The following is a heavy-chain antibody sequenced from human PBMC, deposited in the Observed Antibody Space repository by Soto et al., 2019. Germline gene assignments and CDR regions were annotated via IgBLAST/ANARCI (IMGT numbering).Heavy chain of an antibody. CDR3: ARGGTQYYYDSSGYYYY. J-gene: IGHJ4*02. D-gene: IGHD3-22*01. CDR1: GFTFSSYE. Sequence: GGSLRLSCAASGFTFSSYEMNWVRQAPGKGLEWVSYISSSGSTIYYADSVKGRFTISRDNAKNSLYLQMNSLRAEDTAVYYCARGGTQYYYDSSGYYYYWGQGTLVTVSS. CDR2: ISSSGSTI. V-gene: IGHV3-48*03.